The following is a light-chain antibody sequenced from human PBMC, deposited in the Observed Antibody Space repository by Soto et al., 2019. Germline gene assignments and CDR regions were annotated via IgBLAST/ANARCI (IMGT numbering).Light chain of an antibody. CDR1: QSVSSSY. V-gene: IGKV3-20*01. CDR2: GAS. CDR3: QQYGSSPFT. J-gene: IGKJ5*01. Sequence: SPGERATLSCRASQSVSSSYLAWYQQKPGQAPRLLIYGASSRATGIPDRFSGSGSGTDFTLTISRLEPEDFAVYYCQQYGSSPFTFGQGTRLEIK.